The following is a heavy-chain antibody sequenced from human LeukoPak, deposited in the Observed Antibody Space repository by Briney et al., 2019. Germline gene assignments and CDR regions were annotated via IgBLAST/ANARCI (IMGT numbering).Heavy chain of an antibody. CDR3: ARGPEYGGTIDY. Sequence: ASVKVSCKTSGYTFSDYYIHWVRQAPGQGLEWMGWINPNSDATKYSQKFQGRVTMTRDTSISTTYMDLTRLTSDDTAVYYCARGPEYGGTIDYWGQGTLVTVSS. D-gene: IGHD4-23*01. CDR2: INPNSDAT. CDR1: GYTFSDYY. J-gene: IGHJ4*02. V-gene: IGHV1-2*02.